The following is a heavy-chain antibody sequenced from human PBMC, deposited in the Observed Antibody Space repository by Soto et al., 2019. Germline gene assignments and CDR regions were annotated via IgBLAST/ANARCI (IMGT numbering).Heavy chain of an antibody. J-gene: IGHJ4*02. CDR2: IYSGGST. CDR3: ARESRDGFWYYFDY. CDR1: GFTVSSNY. Sequence: GGSLRLSCAASGFTVSSNYMSWVRQAPGKGLEWVSVIYSGGSTYYADSVKGRFTISRDNSKNTLYLQMNSLRAEDTAVYYCARESRDGFWYYFDYWGQGTLVTVSS. D-gene: IGHD2-2*01. V-gene: IGHV3-53*01.